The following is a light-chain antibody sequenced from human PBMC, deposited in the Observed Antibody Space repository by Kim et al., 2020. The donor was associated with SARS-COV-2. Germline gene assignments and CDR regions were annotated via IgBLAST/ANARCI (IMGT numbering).Light chain of an antibody. V-gene: IGLV3-1*01. CDR1: KLGDKY. CDR2: HDS. CDR3: QAWDSSTVV. J-gene: IGLJ2*01. Sequence: SLSPRQPASIACSGDKLGDKYASWYQQKASQSPVLVIYHDSKRPSGIPERFSGSNAGNTATLTISGTQAMDEADYYCQAWDSSTVVFGGGTQLTVL.